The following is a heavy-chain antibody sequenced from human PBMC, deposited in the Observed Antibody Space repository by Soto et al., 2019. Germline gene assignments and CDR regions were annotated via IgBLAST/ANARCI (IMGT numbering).Heavy chain of an antibody. V-gene: IGHV1-69*01. D-gene: IGHD3-10*01. CDR3: ARGDYVAGSTPLPYYYYGMDV. CDR2: IIPIFGTA. CDR1: GGTFSSYA. Sequence: QVQLVQSGAEVKKPGSSVKVSCKASGGTFSSYAISWVRQAPGQGLEWMGGIIPIFGTANYAQKFQGRVTITAYEDTSTAYMELSSLRTEDTAVYYCARGDYVAGSTPLPYYYYGMDVWGQGTTVTVSS. J-gene: IGHJ6*02.